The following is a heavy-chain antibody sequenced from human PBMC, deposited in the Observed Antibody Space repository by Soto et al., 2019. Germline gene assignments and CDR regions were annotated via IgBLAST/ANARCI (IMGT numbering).Heavy chain of an antibody. J-gene: IGHJ4*02. CDR1: GFTFSSYA. V-gene: IGHV3-23*01. D-gene: IGHD3-10*01. CDR3: AKEGSTYYYGSGSKNTNDY. Sequence: GGSLRLSCAASGFTFSSYAMSWVRQAPGKGLEWVSAISGSGGSTYYADSVKGRFTISRDNSKNTLYLQMNSLRAEDTAVYYCAKEGSTYYYGSGSKNTNDYWGQGTLVTVSS. CDR2: ISGSGGST.